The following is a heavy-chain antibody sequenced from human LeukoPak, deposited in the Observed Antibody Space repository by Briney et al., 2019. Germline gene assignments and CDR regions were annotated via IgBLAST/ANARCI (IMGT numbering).Heavy chain of an antibody. V-gene: IGHV1-2*06. J-gene: IGHJ4*02. CDR2: INPNSGGT. D-gene: IGHD3-16*02. CDR3: ARDPSNTSGRYTYFDY. Sequence: GASVKVSCKASGYTSTGYYMHWVRQAPGQGLEWMGRINPNSGGTNYAQKFQGRVTMTTDTSTSTAYMELRSLRSDDTAVYYCARDPSNTSGRYTYFDYWGQGTLVTVSS. CDR1: GYTSTGYY.